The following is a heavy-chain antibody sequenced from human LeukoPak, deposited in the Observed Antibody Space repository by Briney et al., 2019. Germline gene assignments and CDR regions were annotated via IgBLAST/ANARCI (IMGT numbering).Heavy chain of an antibody. Sequence: GGSLRLSCAASGFTLSSYVMSWVRQAPGKGLEWVSVISGGGESTYYADSVKGRFTFSRDNSKNTVYLQMDSLRVEDTAVYYCARRGGNYPFFDYWGQGTLVTVSS. V-gene: IGHV3-23*01. J-gene: IGHJ4*02. CDR3: ARRGGNYPFFDY. CDR1: GFTLSSYV. D-gene: IGHD3-16*02. CDR2: ISGGGEST.